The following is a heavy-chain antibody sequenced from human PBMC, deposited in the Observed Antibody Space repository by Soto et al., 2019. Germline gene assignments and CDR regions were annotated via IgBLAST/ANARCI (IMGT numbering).Heavy chain of an antibody. CDR1: GYTFTSYG. Sequence: ASVKVSCKASGYTFTSYGISWVRQAPGQGLEWMGWISTSNDITRFAQNFRGRVTMTTDTSTRTAYMDLTNLRSDDTAVYFCARDWYCSGGSCLDCFDPWGQGTLVTVSS. D-gene: IGHD2-15*01. J-gene: IGHJ5*02. CDR2: ISTSNDIT. CDR3: ARDWYCSGGSCLDCFDP. V-gene: IGHV1-18*01.